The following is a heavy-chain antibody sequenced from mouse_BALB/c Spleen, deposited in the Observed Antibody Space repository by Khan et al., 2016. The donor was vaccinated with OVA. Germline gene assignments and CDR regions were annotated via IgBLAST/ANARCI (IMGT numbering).Heavy chain of an antibody. CDR2: INTYTGEP. CDR3: ARVGYDRTMDY. CDR1: GYTFTING. V-gene: IGHV9-3-1*01. Sequence: QIQLVQSGPELRKPGETVKISCKASGYTFTINGMNWVRQAPGKGLKWMGWINTYTGEPTYADDFKGRFAFSSETSASTAYLQINNLKNEDTATYYCARVGYDRTMDYWGQGTSVTVSS. J-gene: IGHJ4*01. D-gene: IGHD2-14*01.